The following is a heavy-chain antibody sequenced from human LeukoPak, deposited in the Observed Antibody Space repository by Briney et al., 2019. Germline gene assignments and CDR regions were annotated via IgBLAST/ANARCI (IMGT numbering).Heavy chain of an antibody. CDR3: ARRGGSGDY. D-gene: IGHD5-24*01. CDR1: GYSISSGYY. CDR2: IYHSGST. V-gene: IGHV4-38-2*02. Sequence: PSETLSLTCTVSGYSISSGYYWGWIRQPPGKWLEWIGSIYHSGSTYYNPSLKSRVTISVDTSKNQFSLKLTSVTAADTAVYYCARRGGSGDYWGRGTLVTVSS. J-gene: IGHJ4*02.